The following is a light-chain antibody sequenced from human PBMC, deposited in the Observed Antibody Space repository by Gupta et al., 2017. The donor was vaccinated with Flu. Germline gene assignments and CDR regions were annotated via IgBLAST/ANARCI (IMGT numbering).Light chain of an antibody. CDR3: SAYAGSNYCV. CDR2: EVN. Sequence: SALTQPPSASGSPGPSVTISCTGTSGDVGDYKYVSWYQQHPGKAPKLLIHEVNQRPSGVPDRFSGSKSGNTASLTVSGLQDEDEADYYCSAYAGSNYCVFGTGTKVTVL. J-gene: IGLJ1*01. V-gene: IGLV2-8*01. CDR1: SGDVGDYKY.